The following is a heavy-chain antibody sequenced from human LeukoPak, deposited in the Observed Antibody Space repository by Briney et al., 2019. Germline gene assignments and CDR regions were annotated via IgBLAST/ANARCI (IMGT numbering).Heavy chain of an antibody. Sequence: GGSLRLSCAASRFTFSNAWLNWVRQAPGKGLEWVGRIKSKADGETTDYTAPVKGRFTISRDDSTNMVYLHMNSLKMEDTAVYYCAIDEPNYAPYDFDYWGQGTLVTVSS. CDR1: RFTFSNAW. V-gene: IGHV3-15*01. D-gene: IGHD4/OR15-4a*01. CDR2: IKSKADGETT. J-gene: IGHJ4*02. CDR3: AIDEPNYAPYDFDY.